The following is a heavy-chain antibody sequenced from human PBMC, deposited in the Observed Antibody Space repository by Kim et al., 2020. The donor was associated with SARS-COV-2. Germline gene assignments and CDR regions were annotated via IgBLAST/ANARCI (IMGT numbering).Heavy chain of an antibody. CDR2: LGGGGGAS. J-gene: IGHJ4*02. CDR1: GSKFSNYA. V-gene: IGHV3-23*01. D-gene: IGHD4-17*01. Sequence: GGSLRLSCTTSGSKFSNYAMSWFRQASGKGLEWVSALGGGGGASYYADSVKGRFTISRDSSTNTMYLQMNTLRVEDTAVYYCAKVGSGAYVGRDYFDYWGQGTLVTVSP. CDR3: AKVGSGAYVGRDYFDY.